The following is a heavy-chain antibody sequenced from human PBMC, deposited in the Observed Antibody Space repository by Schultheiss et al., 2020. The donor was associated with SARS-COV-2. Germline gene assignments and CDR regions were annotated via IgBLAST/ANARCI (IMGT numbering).Heavy chain of an antibody. CDR3: ARGVGYCSTTSCYGSAEYFQH. CDR1: GYTFTSYY. J-gene: IGHJ1*01. Sequence: SVKVSCKASGYTFTSYYMHWVRQAPGQGLEWMGGIIPIFGTANYAQKFQGRVTITADKSTSTAYMELSSLRSEDTAVYYCARGVGYCSTTSCYGSAEYFQHWGQGTRVTVSS. V-gene: IGHV1-69*06. D-gene: IGHD2-2*01. CDR2: IIPIFGTA.